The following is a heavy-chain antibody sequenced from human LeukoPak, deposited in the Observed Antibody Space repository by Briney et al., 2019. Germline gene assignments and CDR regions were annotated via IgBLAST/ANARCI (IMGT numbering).Heavy chain of an antibody. CDR1: GGSISSGSYY. D-gene: IGHD3-10*01. J-gene: IGHJ3*02. CDR2: IYISGST. CDR3: ASYGSGSYAFDI. Sequence: SQTLSLTCTVSGGSISSGSYYWSWIRQPAGKGLEWIGRIYISGSTDYNPSLKSRVTISVDTSKNQFSLKLSSVTAADTAVYYCASYGSGSYAFDIWGQGTMVTVSS. V-gene: IGHV4-61*02.